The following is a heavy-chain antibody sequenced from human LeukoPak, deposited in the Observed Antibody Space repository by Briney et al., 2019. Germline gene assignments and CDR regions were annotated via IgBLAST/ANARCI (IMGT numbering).Heavy chain of an antibody. J-gene: IGHJ4*02. CDR3: ARVVRFLEWPHYFDY. D-gene: IGHD3-3*01. CDR1: GFTFSDYY. CDR2: ISSSGSTI. V-gene: IGHV3-11*01. Sequence: GGSLRLSCAASGFTFSDYYMSWIRQAPGKGLEWVSYISSSGSTIYYADSVKGRFTISRDNAKNSLYLQMNSLRAEDTAVYYCARVVRFLEWPHYFDYWGQGTLVTVSS.